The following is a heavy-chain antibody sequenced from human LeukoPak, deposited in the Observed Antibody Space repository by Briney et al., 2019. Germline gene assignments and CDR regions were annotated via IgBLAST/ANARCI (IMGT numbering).Heavy chain of an antibody. J-gene: IGHJ4*02. D-gene: IGHD3-9*01. CDR1: GGSISSYY. Sequence: PSETLSLTCTVSGGSISSYYWSWIRQPPGKGLEWIGYIYYSGSTNYNPSLKSRVTISVDTSKNQFSLKLSSVTAADTAVYYCARREGSAWYYDILTGYYRSGYFDYWGQGTLVTVSS. V-gene: IGHV4-59*01. CDR2: IYYSGST. CDR3: ARREGSAWYYDILTGYYRSGYFDY.